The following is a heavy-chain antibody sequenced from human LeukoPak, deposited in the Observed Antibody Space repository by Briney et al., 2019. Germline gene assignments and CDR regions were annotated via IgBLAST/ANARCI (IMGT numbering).Heavy chain of an antibody. D-gene: IGHD3-10*01. Sequence: PGGSLRLSCVASGFTFTNFAMSCVRQAPGKGLEWVSAISGSGGTTYYADSVKGRFTISRDNSENTLFLQMDSLRGEDTAVYYCAKDDSMVRGITHFDYWGQGTLVTVSS. J-gene: IGHJ4*02. CDR3: AKDDSMVRGITHFDY. CDR2: ISGSGGTT. CDR1: GFTFTNFA. V-gene: IGHV3-23*01.